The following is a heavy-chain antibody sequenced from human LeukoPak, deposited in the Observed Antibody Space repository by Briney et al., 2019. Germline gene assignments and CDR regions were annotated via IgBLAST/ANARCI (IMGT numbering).Heavy chain of an antibody. J-gene: IGHJ4*02. CDR2: INPYSGAI. V-gene: IGHV1-2*02. D-gene: IGHD2-2*01. Sequence: GASVKVSCKSSGFTFTDEYIHWVRQAPGQGLDWMGWINPYSGAIHYAQKFQGRVTLNRDTSISTAYMELSRLTSGDTAVYYCARDPKSQLLLDYWGQGTLVTVSS. CDR3: ARDPKSQLLLDY. CDR1: GFTFTDEY.